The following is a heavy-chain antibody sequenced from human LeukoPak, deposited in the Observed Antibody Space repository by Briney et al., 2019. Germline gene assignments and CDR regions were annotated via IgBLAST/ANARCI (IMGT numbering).Heavy chain of an antibody. J-gene: IGHJ4*02. V-gene: IGHV1-46*01. CDR2: ITLSGGST. D-gene: IGHD3-22*01. Sequence: ASVKVSCKASGYTFTSYYMHWVRQAPGQGLGWMGKITLSGGSTNYAQKFQGRVTITADESTSTAYMELSSLRSEDTAVYYCARGMGQEYYYDSSGYYPFDYWGQGTLVTVSS. CDR3: ARGMGQEYYYDSSGYYPFDY. CDR1: GYTFTSYY.